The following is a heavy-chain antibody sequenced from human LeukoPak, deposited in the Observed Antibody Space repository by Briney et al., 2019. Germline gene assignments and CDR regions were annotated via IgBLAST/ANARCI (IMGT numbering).Heavy chain of an antibody. Sequence: SETLSLTCAVYGGSFSGYYWSWIRQPPGKGLEWMGEINHSGSTNYNPSLKSRVTISVDTSKKQFSLKLSSVTAADTAVYYCVTYYFDSSGPKKNYWGQGTLVTVSS. J-gene: IGHJ4*02. CDR1: GGSFSGYY. D-gene: IGHD3-22*01. V-gene: IGHV4-34*01. CDR2: INHSGST. CDR3: VTYYFDSSGPKKNY.